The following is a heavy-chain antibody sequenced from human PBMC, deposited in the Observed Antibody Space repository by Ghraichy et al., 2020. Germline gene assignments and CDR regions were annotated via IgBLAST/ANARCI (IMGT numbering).Heavy chain of an antibody. Sequence: GESLNISCAASGFTFSSYEMNWVRQAPGKGLEWVSYISSSGSTMYYADSVKGRFTMSRDNAKNSLYLQMNSLRAEDTAVYFCARELGRMGTTTRDAFDIWGQGTMVTVSS. V-gene: IGHV3-48*03. J-gene: IGHJ3*02. CDR1: GFTFSSYE. CDR3: ARELGRMGTTTRDAFDI. CDR2: ISSSGSTM. D-gene: IGHD1-26*01.